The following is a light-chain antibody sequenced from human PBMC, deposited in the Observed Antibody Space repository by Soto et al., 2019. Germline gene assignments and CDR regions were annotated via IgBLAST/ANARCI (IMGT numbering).Light chain of an antibody. CDR3: QQYTNAHGIT. Sequence: EIALTQSPGTLSLSPGERATLSCRASQGVGNKYLAWYQQRPGQAPSLLIYAASSRATGVPDRFSGNGSGTDFTLTISRLEPEDFAVYYCQQYTNAHGITFGQGTRLEIK. CDR2: AAS. V-gene: IGKV3-20*01. CDR1: QGVGNKY. J-gene: IGKJ5*01.